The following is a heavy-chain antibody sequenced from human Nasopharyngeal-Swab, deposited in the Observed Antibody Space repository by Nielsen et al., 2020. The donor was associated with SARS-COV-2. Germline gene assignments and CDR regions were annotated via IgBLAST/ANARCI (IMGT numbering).Heavy chain of an antibody. CDR3: ARDIMITFGGVIAYDAFDI. CDR1: GYTFTSYY. D-gene: IGHD3-16*01. Sequence: ASVKVSCRASGYTFTSYYMHWVRQAPGQGLEWMGIINPSGGSTSYAQKFQGRVTMTRDTSTSTVYMELRSLRSDDTAVYYCARDIMITFGGVIAYDAFDIWGQGTMVTVSS. J-gene: IGHJ3*02. CDR2: INPSGGST. V-gene: IGHV1-46*01.